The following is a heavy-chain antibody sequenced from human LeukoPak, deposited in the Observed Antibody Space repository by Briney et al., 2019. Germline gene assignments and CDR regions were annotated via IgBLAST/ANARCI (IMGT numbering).Heavy chain of an antibody. V-gene: IGHV1-46*01. CDR2: IYPRDGST. CDR1: GYTFTSNY. J-gene: IGHJ4*02. CDR3: ARDQEGFDY. Sequence: ASVNVSCKASGYTFTSNYIHWVRQAPGQGLEWMGMIYPRDGSTSYAQKFQGRVTVTRDTSTSTVHMELSGLRSEDTAVYYCARDQEGFDYWGQGTLVTVST.